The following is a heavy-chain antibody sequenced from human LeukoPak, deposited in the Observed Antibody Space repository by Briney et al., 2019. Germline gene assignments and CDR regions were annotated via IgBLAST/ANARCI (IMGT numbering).Heavy chain of an antibody. Sequence: AAVKVSCKASGYTFTNYEINWVRQAPGQGGEGMGWMNPNRGNTGYAQKLQGRVTMTRNTSISTAYMELSSLRSEDTALYYWAXDIAGATKGGWFDTWGQGTPVTVSS. CDR2: MNPNRGNT. J-gene: IGHJ5*02. V-gene: IGHV1-8*01. CDR3: AXDIAGATKGGWFDT. CDR1: GYTFTNYE. D-gene: IGHD1-26*01.